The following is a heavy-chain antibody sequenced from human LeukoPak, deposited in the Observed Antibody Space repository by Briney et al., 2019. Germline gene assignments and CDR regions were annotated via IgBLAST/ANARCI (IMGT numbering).Heavy chain of an antibody. D-gene: IGHD3-3*01. J-gene: IGHJ4*02. V-gene: IGHV1-24*01. CDR3: ATGGFSPAPFDY. CDR1: GYTLTELS. Sequence: ASVKVSCKVSGYTLTELSMHWVRQAPGKGLEWMGGFDPEDGETIYAQKFQGRVTMTEDTSTDTACMELSSLRSEDTAVYYCATGGFSPAPFDYWSQGTLVTVSS. CDR2: FDPEDGET.